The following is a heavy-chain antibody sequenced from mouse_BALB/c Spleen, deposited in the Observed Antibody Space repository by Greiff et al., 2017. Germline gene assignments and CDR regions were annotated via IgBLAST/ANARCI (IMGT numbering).Heavy chain of an antibody. D-gene: IGHD2-2*01. CDR3: TRSKGYPFYFDY. Sequence: VQLQQSGTVLARPGASVKMSCKASGYTFTSYWMHWVKQRPGQGLEWIGAIYPGNSDTSYNQKFKGKAKLTAVTSTSTAYMELSSLTNEDSAVYYCTRSKGYPFYFDYWGQGTTLTVSS. J-gene: IGHJ2*01. CDR2: IYPGNSDT. CDR1: GYTFTSYW. V-gene: IGHV1-5*01.